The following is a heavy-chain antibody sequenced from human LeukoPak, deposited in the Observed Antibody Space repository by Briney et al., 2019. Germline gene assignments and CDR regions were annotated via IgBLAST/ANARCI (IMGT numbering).Heavy chain of an antibody. Sequence: GSLRPSCAASGFTFSRYWMTWVRQAPGKGLEWVANIKQDGSEKYHLDSVKGRFTISRDNAKNSMYLQMNSLRAEDSAVYYCARGYCSAGSCSRAPDFWGQGTLVTVSS. D-gene: IGHD2-15*01. J-gene: IGHJ4*02. CDR3: ARGYCSAGSCSRAPDF. CDR1: GFTFSRYW. CDR2: IKQDGSEK. V-gene: IGHV3-7*04.